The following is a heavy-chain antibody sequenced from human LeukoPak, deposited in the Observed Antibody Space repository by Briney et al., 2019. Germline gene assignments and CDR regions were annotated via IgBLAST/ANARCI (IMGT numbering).Heavy chain of an antibody. CDR3: AKGTGIVGATSDAFDI. CDR2: ISGSGGTT. CDR1: GFTFSNYY. J-gene: IGHJ3*02. D-gene: IGHD1-26*01. V-gene: IGHV3-23*01. Sequence: PGGSLRLSCAASGFTFSNYYMSWVRQAPGKGLEWVSAISGSGGTTYYADSVKGRFTISRDNSKNTLYLQMNSLRAEDTAVYYCAKGTGIVGATSDAFDIWGQGTMVTVSS.